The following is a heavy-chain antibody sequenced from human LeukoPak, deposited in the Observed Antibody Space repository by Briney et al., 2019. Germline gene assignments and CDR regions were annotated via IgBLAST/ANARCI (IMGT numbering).Heavy chain of an antibody. V-gene: IGHV1-2*02. J-gene: IGHJ4*02. D-gene: IGHD5-18*01. CDR2: INPNSGGT. CDR3: AILNSYGHSYFDY. CDR1: GYTFTGYY. Sequence: GASVRVSCKASGYTFTGYYMHWVRQAPGQGLEWMGWINPNSGGTNYAQKFQGRVTMTRDASISTAYMELSSLRSEDTAVYYCAILNSYGHSYFDYWGQGTLVTVSS.